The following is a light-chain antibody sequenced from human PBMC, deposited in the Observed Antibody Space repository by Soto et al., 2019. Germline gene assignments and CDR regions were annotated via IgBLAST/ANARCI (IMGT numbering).Light chain of an antibody. CDR2: GAS. CDR3: HLYGASPPT. Sequence: EGVLTRSPGTVCLSPGERATLSCRASQSVSSSDLAWYQQKPGQAPRLLISGASGRATGIPDRFSASGSGTDFTLTISRLEPEDSAVFYCHLYGASPPTFGQGTKVDIK. V-gene: IGKV3-20*01. J-gene: IGKJ1*01. CDR1: QSVSSSD.